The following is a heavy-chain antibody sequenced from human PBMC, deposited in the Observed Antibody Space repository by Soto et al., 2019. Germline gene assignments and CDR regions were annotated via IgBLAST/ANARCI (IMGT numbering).Heavy chain of an antibody. Sequence: QVHLQESGPGLVKPSQTLSLTCTVSGGSISNAPYYWAWIRQHPGKGLERIGYIYYSGNTYYSPSLKSRVSISIDTSKNLFSLKVNSVTAADTAVYYCAKTYGPFGWLDPWGQGTLVTVSS. CDR3: AKTYGPFGWLDP. J-gene: IGHJ5*02. CDR2: IYYSGNT. V-gene: IGHV4-31*03. D-gene: IGHD3-10*01. CDR1: GGSISNAPYY.